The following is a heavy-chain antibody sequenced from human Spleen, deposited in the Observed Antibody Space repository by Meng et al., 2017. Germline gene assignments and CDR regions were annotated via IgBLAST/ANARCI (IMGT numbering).Heavy chain of an antibody. J-gene: IGHJ4*02. V-gene: IGHV3-7*01. CDR1: GFTFKNYW. Sequence: GESLKISCAASGFTFKNYWMAWVRQAPGRGLEWVANIRKDGDDIYYEDSVKGRLTISRDSTKNLLYLQMHNLAAEDTAVYFCARDTNWHNFDYWGQGTLVTVSS. D-gene: IGHD1-1*01. CDR3: ARDTNWHNFDY. CDR2: IRKDGDDI.